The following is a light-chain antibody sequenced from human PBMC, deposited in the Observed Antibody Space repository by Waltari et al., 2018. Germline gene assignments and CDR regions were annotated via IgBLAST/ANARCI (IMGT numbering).Light chain of an antibody. Sequence: DIQMTQSPSTLSASVGDKVTIACRASQSIGTWLAWYQQKPGKAPKLRIYRTSNLESGVPSRFSGSGSGTAFTLTISSLQPDDFATYYCQQYNRYWTFGQGTKVEIK. CDR2: RTS. CDR3: QQYNRYWT. J-gene: IGKJ1*01. CDR1: QSIGTW. V-gene: IGKV1-5*03.